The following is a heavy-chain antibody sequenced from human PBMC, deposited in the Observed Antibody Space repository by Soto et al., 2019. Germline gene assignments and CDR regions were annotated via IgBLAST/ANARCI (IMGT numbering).Heavy chain of an antibody. V-gene: IGHV1-18*01. CDR1: GYTFITYG. CDR2: ISSYNGNK. Sequence: QVQLVQSGAEVKKPGASVKVSCKASGYTFITYGISWVRQAPGQGLEWMGWISSYNGNKNYAQKLKGRVTMTPDTSTTTAYMELRSLRSDDTAVYYCARDRPTSSIRARDYYYAMDVWGQGTTVTVSS. CDR3: ARDRPTSSIRARDYYYAMDV. D-gene: IGHD6-6*01. J-gene: IGHJ6*02.